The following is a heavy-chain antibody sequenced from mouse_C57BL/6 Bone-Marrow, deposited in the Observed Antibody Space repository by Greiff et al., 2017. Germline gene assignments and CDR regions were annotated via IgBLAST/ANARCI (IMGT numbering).Heavy chain of an antibody. D-gene: IGHD1-1*01. Sequence: VHVKQSGPELVKPGASVKIPCKASGYTFTDYNMDWVKQSHGKSLEWIGDINPNNGGTIYNQKFKGKATLTVDKSSSTAYMELRSLTSEDTAVYYCAREDYYGSSYWFAYWGQGTLVTVSA. CDR2: INPNNGGT. CDR3: AREDYYGSSYWFAY. J-gene: IGHJ3*01. CDR1: GYTFTDYN. V-gene: IGHV1-18*01.